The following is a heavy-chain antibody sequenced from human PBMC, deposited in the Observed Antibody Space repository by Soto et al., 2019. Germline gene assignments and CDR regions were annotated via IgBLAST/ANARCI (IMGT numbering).Heavy chain of an antibody. D-gene: IGHD6-19*01. V-gene: IGHV3-23*01. J-gene: IGHJ4*02. Sequence: PGGSLRLSCAAPGLTFINYAMSWVRQAPGKGLEWVSAISGSGGSTFYADSVKGRFTISRDNSKNTLYLQMNSLRAEDTAVYFCAGRTAVAGTLAYWGQGTLVTVSS. CDR1: GLTFINYA. CDR3: AGRTAVAGTLAY. CDR2: ISGSGGST.